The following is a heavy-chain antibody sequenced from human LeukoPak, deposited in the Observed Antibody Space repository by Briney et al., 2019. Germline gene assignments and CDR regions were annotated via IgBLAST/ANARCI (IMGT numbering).Heavy chain of an antibody. D-gene: IGHD3-22*01. V-gene: IGHV3-23*01. J-gene: IGHJ3*02. CDR2: ISGSAEST. Sequence: GGSLRLSCAASGFNFNRYAMSWVRQAPGKGLEWVSAISGSAESTYYADSVKGRFTISRDNAKNSLYLQMNSLRAEDTAVYYCARDQYYDSDAFDIWGQGTMVTVSS. CDR1: GFNFNRYA. CDR3: ARDQYYDSDAFDI.